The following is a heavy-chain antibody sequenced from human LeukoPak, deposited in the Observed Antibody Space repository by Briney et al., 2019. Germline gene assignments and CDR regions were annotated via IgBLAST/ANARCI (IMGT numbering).Heavy chain of an antibody. J-gene: IGHJ4*02. Sequence: ASVKVSCKASGYTFTSYYMHWVRQAPGQGLEWMGWINPNSGDTNYAQKFQGRVTMTRDTSISTAYMELSRLRSDDTAVYYCARGVVATITRSYYFDYWGQGTLVTVSS. D-gene: IGHD5-12*01. CDR2: INPNSGDT. CDR1: GYTFTSYY. CDR3: ARGVVATITRSYYFDY. V-gene: IGHV1-2*02.